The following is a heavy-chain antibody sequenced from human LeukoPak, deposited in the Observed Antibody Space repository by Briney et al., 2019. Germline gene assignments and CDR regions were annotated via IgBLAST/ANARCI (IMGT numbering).Heavy chain of an antibody. CDR3: ANGYYDSSGYYYPYYYYYMDV. Sequence: GASVKVSCKASGGTFSSYAISWVRQAPGQGLEWMGRIIPIFGTANYAQKFQGRVTITADKSTSTAYMELSSLRSEDTAVYYCANGYYDSSGYYYPYYYYYMDVWGKGTTVTVSS. CDR1: GGTFSSYA. V-gene: IGHV1-69*06. CDR2: IIPIFGTA. D-gene: IGHD3-22*01. J-gene: IGHJ6*03.